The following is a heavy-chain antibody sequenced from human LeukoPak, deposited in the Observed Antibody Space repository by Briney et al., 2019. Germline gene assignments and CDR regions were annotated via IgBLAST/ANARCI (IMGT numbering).Heavy chain of an antibody. V-gene: IGHV3-48*03. J-gene: IGHJ3*02. D-gene: IGHD5-18*01. CDR3: ARRRYSYGSDAFDI. CDR2: SSSGSTM. Sequence: SSSGSTMYYAHSVKGRFTISTDNAKNSLYLQMNSLRAEDTAVYYCARRRYSYGSDAFDIWGQGTMVXVS.